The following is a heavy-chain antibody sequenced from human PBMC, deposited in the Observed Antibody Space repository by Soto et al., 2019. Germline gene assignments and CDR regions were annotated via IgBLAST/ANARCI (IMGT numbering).Heavy chain of an antibody. V-gene: IGHV1-69*12. CDR3: ARWLEPGYSSASEQLVPY. D-gene: IGHD6-25*01. CDR1: GGTFSSYA. Sequence: QVQLVQSGAEVKKPGSSVKVSCKASGGTFSSYAISWVRQAPGQGLEWMGGIIPIFGTANYAQKFQGRVTIAEDEARSTAYRGLSSLGSGDTAVYYCARWLEPGYSSASEQLVPYWGQGTLVTVSS. J-gene: IGHJ4*02. CDR2: IIPIFGTA.